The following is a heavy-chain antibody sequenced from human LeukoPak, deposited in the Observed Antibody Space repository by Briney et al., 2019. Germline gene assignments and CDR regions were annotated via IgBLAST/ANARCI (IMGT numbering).Heavy chain of an antibody. CDR1: GFTFSSYN. CDR2: ISSSSSYI. J-gene: IGHJ4*02. Sequence: GGSLRLSCAASGFTFSSYNMNWVRQAQGKGLEWVSSISSSSSYIYYADSVKGRFTISRDNAKKSLSLQINSLRAEDTAVYYCVRNRLGDFYFDYWGQGTLVTVSS. V-gene: IGHV3-21*01. D-gene: IGHD3-16*01. CDR3: VRNRLGDFYFDY.